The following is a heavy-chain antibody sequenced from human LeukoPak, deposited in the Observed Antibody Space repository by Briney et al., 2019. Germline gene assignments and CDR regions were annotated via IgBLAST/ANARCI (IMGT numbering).Heavy chain of an antibody. CDR2: ISAYNGNT. CDR1: GYTFTSYG. CDR3: ARSTPYIVVVPAAPTFDY. V-gene: IGHV1-18*01. J-gene: IGHJ4*02. D-gene: IGHD2-2*01. Sequence: ASVKVSCKASGYTFTSYGISWVRQAPGQGLEWMGWISAYNGNTNYAQKLQGRVTMTTDTSTSTAYMELRSLRSDDTAVYYCARSTPYIVVVPAAPTFDYWGQGTLVTVPS.